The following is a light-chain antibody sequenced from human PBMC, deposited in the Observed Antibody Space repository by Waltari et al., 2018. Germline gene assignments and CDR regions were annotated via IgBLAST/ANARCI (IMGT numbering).Light chain of an antibody. J-gene: IGLJ1*01. CDR3: QAWDSSTLYV. CDR2: QDS. V-gene: IGLV3-1*01. Sequence: SYELTQPPSVSVSPGQTASITCSGDKLGDNYACWYQQKPGQSPVLVIYQDSKRPSGLPERFSGSNSGNTATLTISGTQPMDEADYYCQAWDSSTLYVFGTGTKVTVL. CDR1: KLGDNY.